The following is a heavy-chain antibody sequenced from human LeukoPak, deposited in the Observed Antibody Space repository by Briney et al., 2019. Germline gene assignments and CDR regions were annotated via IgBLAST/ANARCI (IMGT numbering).Heavy chain of an antibody. CDR1: GFTFSSYW. Sequence: GGSLRLSCAASGFTFSSYWMHWVRQAPGKGLVWVSRINSDGSSTRYADSVKGRFTISRDNAKNSLYLQMNSLRAEDTALYYCAKASYPDYYEPVFDFWGQGTLVTVSS. V-gene: IGHV3-74*01. CDR3: AKASYPDYYEPVFDF. D-gene: IGHD3-16*01. CDR2: INSDGSST. J-gene: IGHJ4*02.